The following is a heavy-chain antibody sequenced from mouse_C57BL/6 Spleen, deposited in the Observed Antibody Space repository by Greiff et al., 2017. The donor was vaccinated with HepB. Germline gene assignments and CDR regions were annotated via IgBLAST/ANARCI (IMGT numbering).Heavy chain of an antibody. Sequence: VQLQQPGAELVRPGSSVKLSCKASGYTFTSYWMDWVKQRPGQGLEWIGNIYPSDSETHYNQKFKDKATLTVDKSSSTAYMQLSSLTSEDSAVYYCARDSWEYYGSRHRSYAMDYWGQGTSVTVSS. V-gene: IGHV1-61*01. D-gene: IGHD1-1*01. CDR1: GYTFTSYW. CDR2: IYPSDSET. J-gene: IGHJ4*01. CDR3: ARDSWEYYGSRHRSYAMDY.